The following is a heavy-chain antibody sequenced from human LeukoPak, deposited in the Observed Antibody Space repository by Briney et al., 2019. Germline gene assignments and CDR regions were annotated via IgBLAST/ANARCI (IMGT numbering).Heavy chain of an antibody. CDR2: ISGSGSNT. CDR3: AKPGYSSSWSRNFDY. J-gene: IGHJ4*02. CDR1: GFTFSSYG. D-gene: IGHD6-13*01. V-gene: IGHV3-23*01. Sequence: PGGSLRLSCAASGFTFSSYGMSWVRQALGKGLEWVSGISGSGSNTYHVDSVKGRFTISRDNSKNTLYLQMNSLRSEDTAVYYCAKPGYSSSWSRNFDYWGQGTLVTVSS.